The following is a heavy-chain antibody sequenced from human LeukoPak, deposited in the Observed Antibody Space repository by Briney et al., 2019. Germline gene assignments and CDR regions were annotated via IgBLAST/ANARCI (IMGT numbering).Heavy chain of an antibody. CDR2: ISASGGST. D-gene: IGHD6-6*01. CDR1: GFTFSTYA. V-gene: IGHV3-23*01. CDR3: ARLIGDRTIYDY. Sequence: GVSLRLSCAASGFTFSTYAMSWVRQAPGKGLEWVSSISASGGSTYYADSVKGRFTISRDNAMNSFFLQMNSLRAEDTAVYYCARLIGDRTIYDYWGQGTLVTVSS. J-gene: IGHJ4*02.